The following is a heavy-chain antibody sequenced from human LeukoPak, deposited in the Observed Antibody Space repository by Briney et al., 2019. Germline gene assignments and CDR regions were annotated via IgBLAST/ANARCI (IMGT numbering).Heavy chain of an antibody. CDR1: GFTFSSYA. V-gene: IGHV3-30-3*01. Sequence: GGSLRLSCAASGFTFSSYAMHWVRQAPGKGLEWVAVISYDGSNKYYADSVKGRFTISRDNSKNTLSLQMNSLRAEDTAVYYCARGLKVGFYGDYAYWGQGTLVTVSS. D-gene: IGHD4-17*01. J-gene: IGHJ4*02. CDR2: ISYDGSNK. CDR3: ARGLKVGFYGDYAY.